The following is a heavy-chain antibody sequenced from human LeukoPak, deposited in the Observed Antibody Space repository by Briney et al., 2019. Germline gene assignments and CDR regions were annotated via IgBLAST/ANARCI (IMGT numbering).Heavy chain of an antibody. J-gene: IGHJ4*02. V-gene: IGHV1-69*13. D-gene: IGHD3-22*01. Sequence: SVKVSCKASGGTFSSYAISWVRQAPGQGLEWMGGIISILGTTKYAQKFQGRVTITADESTSTAYMELSSLRSEDTAVYYCARDAPDPDDSSGYYRFFDYWGQGTLVTVSS. CDR1: GGTFSSYA. CDR2: IISILGTT. CDR3: ARDAPDPDDSSGYYRFFDY.